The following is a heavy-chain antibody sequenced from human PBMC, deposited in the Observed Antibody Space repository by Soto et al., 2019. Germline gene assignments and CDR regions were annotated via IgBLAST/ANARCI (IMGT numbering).Heavy chain of an antibody. CDR1: GYTCTSYA. Sequence: QVPLVQSGAEVKKPGASAKVSCKASGYTCTSYAMHWVRQAPGQRLEWMGWINAGNGNTKYSQKFQGRVTITRDTSASTAYMELSSLRSEDTAVYYCARLHPRYYYYGMDVWGQGTTVTVSS. J-gene: IGHJ6*02. V-gene: IGHV1-3*01. CDR2: INAGNGNT. CDR3: ARLHPRYYYYGMDV.